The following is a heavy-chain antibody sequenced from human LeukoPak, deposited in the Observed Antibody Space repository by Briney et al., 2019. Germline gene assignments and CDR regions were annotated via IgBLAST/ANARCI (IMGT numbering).Heavy chain of an antibody. Sequence: PSETLSLTCAVYGGPFSGYYWSWIRQPPGKGLEWIGEINHSGSTNYNPSLKSRVTISVDTSKNQFSLKLSSVTAADTAVYFCARGPYSYDSSGAFDIWGQGTMVTVSS. V-gene: IGHV4-34*01. CDR3: ARGPYSYDSSGAFDI. CDR2: INHSGST. D-gene: IGHD3-22*01. J-gene: IGHJ3*02. CDR1: GGPFSGYY.